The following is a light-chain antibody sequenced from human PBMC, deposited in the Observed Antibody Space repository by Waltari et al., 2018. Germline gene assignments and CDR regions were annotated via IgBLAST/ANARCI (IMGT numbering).Light chain of an antibody. CDR3: QQYYSLPWA. CDR1: QSVLFNFNNKNY. Sequence: DIVMTQSPDSLAVSLGERATINCKSSQSVLFNFNNKNYLGWYQHKPGRPPKPLIYGESTRESGVPDRFSGSGSGTDFNLTISSLQAEDVAVYYCQQYYSLPWAFGQGTKVEIK. V-gene: IGKV4-1*01. CDR2: GES. J-gene: IGKJ1*01.